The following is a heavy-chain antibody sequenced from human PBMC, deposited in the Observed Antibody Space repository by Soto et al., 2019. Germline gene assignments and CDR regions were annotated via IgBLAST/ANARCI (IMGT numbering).Heavy chain of an antibody. Sequence: SETLSLTCTVSGGSISSYYWSWIRQPPGKGLEWIGYIYYYGSTSYNPSLESRVTISVDTSKNQFSLNLTSVTAADTAVYFCARRPGYGNAFDIWGQGTLVTVSS. CDR1: GGSISSYY. CDR2: IYYYGST. V-gene: IGHV4-59*08. CDR3: ARRPGYGNAFDI. D-gene: IGHD5-12*01. J-gene: IGHJ3*02.